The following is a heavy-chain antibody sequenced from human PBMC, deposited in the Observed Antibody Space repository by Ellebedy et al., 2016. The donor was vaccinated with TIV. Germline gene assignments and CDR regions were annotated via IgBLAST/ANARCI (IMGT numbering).Heavy chain of an antibody. V-gene: IGHV3-21*01. D-gene: IGHD1-1*01. CDR3: VRDANPSRTTGTGGLDV. J-gene: IGHJ6*02. CDR2: ITKSSDYK. Sequence: PGGSLRLSCAASGFTFSSHSMNWVRQAPGKGLEWVSAITKSSDYKYYSDSLRGRFTISIDDAKTSLFLQMDSLRAEDTAVYYCVRDANPSRTTGTGGLDVWGQGTTVTVSS. CDR1: GFTFSSHS.